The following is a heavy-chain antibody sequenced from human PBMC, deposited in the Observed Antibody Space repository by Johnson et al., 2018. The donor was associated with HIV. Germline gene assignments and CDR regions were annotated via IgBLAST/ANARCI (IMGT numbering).Heavy chain of an antibody. CDR2: MSYDGNNK. V-gene: IGHV3-30*04. CDR1: GFTFRSYP. Sequence: VQLVESGVNLVQPGRSLRLSCAASGFTFRSYPMHWVRQAPGKGLEWVAVMSYDGNNKYYADSVKGRFSISRDNSKNTLYLQMNSLRAEDTAVYYCSRDGQDRDDAFDIWGQGTMVTVSS. J-gene: IGHJ3*02. D-gene: IGHD3-22*01. CDR3: SRDGQDRDDAFDI.